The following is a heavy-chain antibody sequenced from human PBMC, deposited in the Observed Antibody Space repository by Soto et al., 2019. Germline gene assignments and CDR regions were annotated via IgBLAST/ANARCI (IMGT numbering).Heavy chain of an antibody. CDR3: ARTYYDILTGSEASWFDP. J-gene: IGHJ5*02. V-gene: IGHV1-69*02. CDR2: IIPILGIA. D-gene: IGHD3-9*01. Sequence: QVQLVQSGAKVKKPGSSVKVSCKASGGTFSSYTISWVRQAPGQGLEWMGRIIPILGIANYAQKFQGRVTITADKSTSTAYMELSSLRSEDTAVYYCARTYYDILTGSEASWFDPWGQGTLVTVSS. CDR1: GGTFSSYT.